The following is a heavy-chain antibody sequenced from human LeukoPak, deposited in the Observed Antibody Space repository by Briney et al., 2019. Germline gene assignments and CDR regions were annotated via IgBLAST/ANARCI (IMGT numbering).Heavy chain of an antibody. CDR3: AREEAAAGTGSY. CDR2: INPSGGST. J-gene: IGHJ4*02. CDR1: GYTFTSYY. V-gene: IGHV1-46*01. D-gene: IGHD6-13*01. Sequence: ASVTVSCKASGYTFTSYYMHWVRQTPGQGLEWMGIINPSGGSTSYAQKFQGRVTMTRDTSTSTVYMELSSLRSEDTAVYYCAREEAAAGTGSYWGQGTLVTVSS.